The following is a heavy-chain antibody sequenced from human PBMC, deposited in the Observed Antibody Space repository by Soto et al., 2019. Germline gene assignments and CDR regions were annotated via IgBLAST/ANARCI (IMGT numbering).Heavy chain of an antibody. V-gene: IGHV4-34*01. D-gene: IGHD6-13*01. CDR3: ARARPTGLPWAAGYFDY. Sequence: QVQLQQWGAGLLKPSETLSLTCAVYGGSFSGYYWSWIRQPPGKGLEWIGEINHSGSTNYNPSLTSRVTISVDTSKNQFSLKLSSVTAADTAVYYCARARPTGLPWAAGYFDYWGQGTLVTVSS. CDR1: GGSFSGYY. J-gene: IGHJ4*02. CDR2: INHSGST.